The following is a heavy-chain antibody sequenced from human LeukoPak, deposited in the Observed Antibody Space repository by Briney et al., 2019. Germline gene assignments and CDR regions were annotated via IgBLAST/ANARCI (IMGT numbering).Heavy chain of an antibody. CDR1: GGSISSYY. V-gene: IGHV4-59*01. CDR2: IYYSGST. CDR3: ARDYYDSSGPHSNY. J-gene: IGHJ4*02. Sequence: NPSETLSLTCTVSGGSISSYYWSWIRQPPGKGLEWIGYIYYSGSTNYNPSLKSRVTISVDTSKNQFSLKLSSVTAEDTAVYYCARDYYDSSGPHSNYWGQGTLVTVSS. D-gene: IGHD3-22*01.